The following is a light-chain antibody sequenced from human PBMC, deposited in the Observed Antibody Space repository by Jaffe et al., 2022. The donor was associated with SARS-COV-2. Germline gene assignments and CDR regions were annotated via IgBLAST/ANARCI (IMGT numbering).Light chain of an antibody. V-gene: IGLV3-21*02. CDR2: DDS. Sequence: SYVLTQPPSVSVAPGQTARITCGGTNIGTKSVHWYQQKPGQPPLLVVFDDSDRPSGIPERFSGSNSENTATLTITRVEAGDEADYYCQVWDGSSDHVVFGGGTRLTVL. CDR1: NIGTKS. J-gene: IGLJ2*01. CDR3: QVWDGSSDHVV.